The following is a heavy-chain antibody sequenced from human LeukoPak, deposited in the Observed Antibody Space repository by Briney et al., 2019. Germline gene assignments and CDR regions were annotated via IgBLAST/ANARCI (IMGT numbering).Heavy chain of an antibody. J-gene: IGHJ6*02. Sequence: GGSLRLSCAASGFTFSSYSMNWVRQAPGKGLEWVSSISSSSSYIYYADSVKGRFTISRDNAKNSLYLQMNCLRAEDTAVYYCARDTAAADIYSSYYGMDVWGQGTTVTVSS. CDR2: ISSSSSYI. V-gene: IGHV3-21*01. D-gene: IGHD6-13*01. CDR3: ARDTAAADIYSSYYGMDV. CDR1: GFTFSSYS.